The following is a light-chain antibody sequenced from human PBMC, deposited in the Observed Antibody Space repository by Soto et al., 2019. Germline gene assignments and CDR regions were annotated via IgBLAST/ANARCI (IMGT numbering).Light chain of an antibody. J-gene: IGKJ2*01. CDR3: QQRSNWPPYT. V-gene: IGKV3-11*01. CDR1: QSVSSY. CDR2: DAS. Sequence: EIVLTQSPATLSLSPGERATLSCRASQSVSSYLAWYQQKPGQAPRLLIYDASNRATGIPARFSGSGSGTDFTLPINSLEPEDFAVYYCQQRSNWPPYTFGQGTNLEIK.